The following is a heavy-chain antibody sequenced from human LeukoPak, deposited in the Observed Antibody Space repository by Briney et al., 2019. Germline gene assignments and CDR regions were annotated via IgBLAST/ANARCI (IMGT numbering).Heavy chain of an antibody. J-gene: IGHJ6*02. Sequence: GGSLRLPCAASGFTFSSYSMNWVRQAPGKGLEWVSYVSSISSTIYYADSVKGRFTISRDNAKNSLYLQMNSLRAEDTAVYYCARVKPYCSGGSYYYGYDCYGMDVWGQGTTVTVSS. CDR2: VSSISSTI. V-gene: IGHV3-48*01. D-gene: IGHD2-15*01. CDR1: GFTFSSYS. CDR3: ARVKPYCSGGSYYYGYDCYGMDV.